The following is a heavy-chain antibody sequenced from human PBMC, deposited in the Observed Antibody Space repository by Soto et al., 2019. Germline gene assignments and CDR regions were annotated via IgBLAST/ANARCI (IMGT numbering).Heavy chain of an antibody. CDR2: IGTAGDT. J-gene: IGHJ5*02. Sequence: EVQLVESGGGLVQPGGSLRLSCAASGFTFSSYDMHWVRQATGKGLEWVSAIGTAGDTYYPGSVKGRFTISRENAKNSLYLQMNSLRAGDTAVYYCARGGGRVATPWCDPWGQGTLVTVSS. V-gene: IGHV3-13*04. CDR1: GFTFSSYD. D-gene: IGHD5-12*01. CDR3: ARGGGRVATPWCDP.